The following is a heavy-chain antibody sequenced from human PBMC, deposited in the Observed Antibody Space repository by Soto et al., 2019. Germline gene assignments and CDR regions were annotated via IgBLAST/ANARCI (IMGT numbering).Heavy chain of an antibody. Sequence: QVQLRESGPGLVKPSETLSLTCSVSGGSVSSYYWSWILQPAGKGPEWIGRIYTGGSTNYNPSLKSRATMSVDTSKNQFSLRLTSVTAADTAVYYCARASVGPPGGGSWTMPFDSWGRGTLVTVSS. CDR1: GGSVSSYY. CDR2: IYTGGST. V-gene: IGHV4-4*07. D-gene: IGHD2-15*01. J-gene: IGHJ4*02. CDR3: ARASVGPPGGGSWTMPFDS.